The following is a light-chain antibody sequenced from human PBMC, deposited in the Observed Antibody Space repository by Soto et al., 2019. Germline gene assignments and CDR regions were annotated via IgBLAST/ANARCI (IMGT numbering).Light chain of an antibody. CDR3: QQRRIWPPLT. V-gene: IGKV3-11*01. J-gene: IGKJ4*01. Sequence: ETVLTQSPATLSLSPGETATLSCRASESVDIYLAWYQQKPGQAPRLLIYHASNRATGIPARFSGSGSGTDFTLTISSLEPEDSAVYYCQQRRIWPPLTFGGGTRVEI. CDR2: HAS. CDR1: ESVDIY.